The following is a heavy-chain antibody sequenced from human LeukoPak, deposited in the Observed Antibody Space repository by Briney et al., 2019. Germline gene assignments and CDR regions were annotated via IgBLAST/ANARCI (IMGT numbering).Heavy chain of an antibody. CDR1: GYSISSGYY. V-gene: IGHV4-38-2*02. CDR3: ARAGRGYSYGSDY. D-gene: IGHD5-18*01. J-gene: IGHJ4*02. Sequence: SETLSLTCTVSGYSISSGYYWGWIRPPPGKGLEWIGSIYHSGSTYYNPSLKSRVTISVDTSKNQFSLKLSSVTAADTAVYYCARAGRGYSYGSDYWGQGTLVTVSS. CDR2: IYHSGST.